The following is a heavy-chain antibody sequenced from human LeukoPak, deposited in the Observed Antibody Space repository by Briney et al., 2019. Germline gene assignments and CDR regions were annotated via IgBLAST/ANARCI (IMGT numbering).Heavy chain of an antibody. D-gene: IGHD2-2*01. CDR2: ISSSSSYI. J-gene: IGHJ6*04. CDR1: GFTFSSYS. Sequence: PGGSLRLSCAASGFTFSSYSMNWVRQAPGKGLEWVSSISSSSSYIYYADSVKGRFTISRDNAKNSLYLQMNSLRAEDTAVYYCARDLGIVVVPAAPDVWGKGTTVTVSS. CDR3: ARDLGIVVVPAAPDV. V-gene: IGHV3-21*01.